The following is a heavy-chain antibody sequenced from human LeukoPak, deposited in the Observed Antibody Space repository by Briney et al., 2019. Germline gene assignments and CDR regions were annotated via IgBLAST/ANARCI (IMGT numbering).Heavy chain of an antibody. D-gene: IGHD4-17*01. CDR3: ARVGSTVTGSYNWFDP. CDR2: IYYSGST. Sequence: SETLSLTCTVSGGSISSYYWSWVRQPPGKGLEWIGYIYYSGSTNYNPSLESRVTISVDTSKNQFSLKLSSVTAADTAVYYCARVGSTVTGSYNWFDPWGQGTLVTVSS. V-gene: IGHV4-59*01. CDR1: GGSISSYY. J-gene: IGHJ5*02.